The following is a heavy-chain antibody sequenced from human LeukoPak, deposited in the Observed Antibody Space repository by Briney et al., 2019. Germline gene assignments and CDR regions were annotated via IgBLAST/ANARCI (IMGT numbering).Heavy chain of an antibody. V-gene: IGHV3-23*01. CDR2: ITSSSGGT. Sequence: GGSLRLSCAASGFIVSGNYMSWVRQAPGKGLEWVSGITSSSGGTLYADSVKGRVTVSRDNSKNKLYLQMNSLRAEDTAVYYCARDNWNDITGAFDVWGQGTVVSVSS. CDR1: GFIVSGNY. J-gene: IGHJ3*01. D-gene: IGHD1-1*01. CDR3: ARDNWNDITGAFDV.